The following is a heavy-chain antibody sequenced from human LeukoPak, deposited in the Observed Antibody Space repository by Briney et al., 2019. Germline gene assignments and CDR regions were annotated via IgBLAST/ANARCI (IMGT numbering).Heavy chain of an antibody. J-gene: IGHJ4*02. CDR1: GYTFTGYY. CDR2: INPNSGGT. Sequence: ASVKVSCKASGYTFTGYYMHWVRQAPGQGLEWMGWINPNSGGTNYAQKVQGRVTMTRDTSISTAYMELSRLRSDDTAVYYCARVNTYSSGWSSDYWGRGTLVTVSS. V-gene: IGHV1-2*02. CDR3: ARVNTYSSGWSSDY. D-gene: IGHD6-19*01.